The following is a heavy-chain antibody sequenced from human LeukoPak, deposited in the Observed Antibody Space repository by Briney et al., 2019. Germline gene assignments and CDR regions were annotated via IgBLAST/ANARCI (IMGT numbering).Heavy chain of an antibody. J-gene: IGHJ4*02. V-gene: IGHV3-53*01. CDR1: GSNNY. Sequence: PGGSLRLSCAASGSNNYISWVRQAPGKGLEWVSVIYSGGGAYYADSVKGRFTISRDNSKNSLYLQMNSLRAEDTAVYYCARGPTGEPDYWGQGTLVTVSS. CDR3: ARGPTGEPDY. D-gene: IGHD7-27*01. CDR2: IYSGGGA.